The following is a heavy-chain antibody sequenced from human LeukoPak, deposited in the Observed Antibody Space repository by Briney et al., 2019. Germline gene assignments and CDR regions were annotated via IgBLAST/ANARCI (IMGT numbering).Heavy chain of an antibody. CDR2: INPNSGGT. J-gene: IGHJ6*03. D-gene: IGHD4-11*01. V-gene: IGHV1-2*06. Sequence: ASVKVSCKASGYTFTGYYMHWVRQAPGRGLEWMGRINPNSGGTNYAQKFQGRVTMTRDTSISTAYMELSRLRSDDTAVYYCARGGSTAPWGYYYYMDVWGKGTTVTVSS. CDR1: GYTFTGYY. CDR3: ARGGSTAPWGYYYYMDV.